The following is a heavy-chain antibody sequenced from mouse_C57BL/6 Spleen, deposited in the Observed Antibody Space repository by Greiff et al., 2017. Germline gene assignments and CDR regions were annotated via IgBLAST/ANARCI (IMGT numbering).Heavy chain of an antibody. Sequence: QVQLKQPGAELVKPGASVKLSCKASGYTFTSYWMHWVKQRPGQGLEWIGMIHPNSGSTNYNEKFKSKATLTVDKSSSTAYMQLSSLTSEDSAVYYCARKGGDAMDYWGQGTSVTVSS. CDR2: IHPNSGST. J-gene: IGHJ4*01. V-gene: IGHV1-64*01. CDR3: ARKGGDAMDY. CDR1: GYTFTSYW.